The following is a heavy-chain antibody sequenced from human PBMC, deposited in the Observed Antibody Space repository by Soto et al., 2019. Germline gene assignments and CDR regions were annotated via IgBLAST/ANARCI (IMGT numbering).Heavy chain of an antibody. V-gene: IGHV3-33*03. CDR1: VFTFSSYG. J-gene: IGHJ5*02. Sequence: GGSLSLSCAASVFTFSSYGMDWFRQAPVKGLEWVAVIWYDGSNKYYADSVKGRFTISRDNAKNSLYLQMNSLRAEDTAVYYCAGRDYDSSGYAWFDPWGQGTLVTVSS. D-gene: IGHD3-22*01. CDR3: AGRDYDSSGYAWFDP. CDR2: IWYDGSNK.